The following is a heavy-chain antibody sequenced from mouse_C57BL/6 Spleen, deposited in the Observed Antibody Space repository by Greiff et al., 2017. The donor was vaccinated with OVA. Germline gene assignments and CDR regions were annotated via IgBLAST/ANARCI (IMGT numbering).Heavy chain of an antibody. CDR3: ARPTTVGHWYFDV. CDR1: GFTFSDYG. J-gene: IGHJ1*03. Sequence: EVMLVESGGGLVKPGGSLKLSCAASGFTFSDYGMHWVRQAPEKGLEWVAYISSGSSTIYYADTVKGRFTISRDNAKNTLFLQMTSLRSDDTAMYYCARPTTVGHWYFDVWGTGTTVTVSS. D-gene: IGHD1-1*01. CDR2: ISSGSSTI. V-gene: IGHV5-17*01.